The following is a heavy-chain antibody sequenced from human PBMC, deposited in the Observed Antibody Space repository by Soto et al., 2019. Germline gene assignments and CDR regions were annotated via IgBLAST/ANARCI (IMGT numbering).Heavy chain of an antibody. CDR3: ASGIRGVGAAGAVAWFGP. Sequence: QAQLQQWGAGLLKPSETLSLTCAVSDGSFSGYYWSWIRQPPGKGLEWIGEINHVGNTNYNPSLKSRVTISVDPSKKQFSLNLSSVTAADTAVYYCASGIRGVGAAGAVAWFGPWGQGTLVTVSS. D-gene: IGHD6-13*01. CDR1: DGSFSGYY. J-gene: IGHJ5*02. V-gene: IGHV4-34*01. CDR2: INHVGNT.